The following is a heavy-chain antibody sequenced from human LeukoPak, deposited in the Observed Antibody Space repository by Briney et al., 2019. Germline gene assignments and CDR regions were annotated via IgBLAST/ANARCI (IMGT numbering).Heavy chain of an antibody. CDR1: GGSISSTSYY. Sequence: SQTLSLTCTVSGGSISSTSYYWGWIRQPPGKGPEWIGSFSYSGNTYYYSPSLKTRVTVSVDTSKNQFALKLSSVTAADTAVYYCARLSIPPLNWFDPWGQGTLVTVSS. CDR2: FSYSGNTY. D-gene: IGHD4-11*01. V-gene: IGHV4-39*01. CDR3: ARLSIPPLNWFDP. J-gene: IGHJ5*02.